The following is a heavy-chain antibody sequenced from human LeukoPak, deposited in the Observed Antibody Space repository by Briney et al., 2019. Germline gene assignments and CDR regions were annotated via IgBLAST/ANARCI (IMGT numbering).Heavy chain of an antibody. CDR2: IKQDGSEK. J-gene: IGHJ5*02. D-gene: IGHD6-19*01. V-gene: IGHV3-7*01. CDR1: GFTFSSYW. CDR3: ARDGEQWLGDWFDP. Sequence: GGSLRLSCAASGFTFSSYWMSWVRQAPGKGLEWVANIKQDGSEKYYVDSVKGRFTISRDNAKNSLYLQMNSLRAEDTAVYYCARDGEQWLGDWFDPWGQGTLDTVSS.